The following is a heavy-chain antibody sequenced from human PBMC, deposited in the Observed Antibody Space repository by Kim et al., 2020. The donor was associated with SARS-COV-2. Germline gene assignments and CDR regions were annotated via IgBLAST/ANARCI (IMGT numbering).Heavy chain of an antibody. V-gene: IGHV1-8*01. J-gene: IGHJ5*02. Sequence: ASVKVSCKASGYTFTSYDINWVRQATGQGLEWMGWMNPNSGNSGHAQKFQGRATMTRNTSISTAYMELSSLRSEDTAVYYCARGVKSSGSSSLRWFDPWGQGTLVTVSS. CDR1: GYTFTSYD. CDR2: MNPNSGNS. D-gene: IGHD1-26*01. CDR3: ARGVKSSGSSSLRWFDP.